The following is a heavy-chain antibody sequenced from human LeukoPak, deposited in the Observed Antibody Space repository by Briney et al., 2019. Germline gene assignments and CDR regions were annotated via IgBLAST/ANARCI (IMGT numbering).Heavy chain of an antibody. CDR3: AGNILTGSYYFDY. Sequence: PSETLSLTCTVSGGSITGYYWSWIRQPPGRGLEWIGYVHFSGTTSFNPSLKSRVTISVDTSKNQFSLRLSSVTAADTAVYYCAGNILTGSYYFDYWGQGTLVTVSS. CDR2: VHFSGTT. V-gene: IGHV4-59*03. D-gene: IGHD3-9*01. CDR1: GGSITGYY. J-gene: IGHJ4*02.